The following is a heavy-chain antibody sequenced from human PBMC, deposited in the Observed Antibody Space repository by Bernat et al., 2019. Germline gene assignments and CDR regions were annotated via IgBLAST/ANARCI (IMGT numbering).Heavy chain of an antibody. CDR1: GFTFRSYG. CDR2: ISYDGRNK. Sequence: QVQLVESGGGVVQPGRSLRLSCAASGFTFRSYGMHWVRQAPGKGLEWVAAISYDGRNKYYVDSVKGRFTISRDNSKNTLYLQMNSLRAEDTGVFYCAKSGDQPLLSYFDYWGQGTLVTVSS. J-gene: IGHJ4*02. D-gene: IGHD2-21*02. CDR3: AKSGDQPLLSYFDY. V-gene: IGHV3-30*18.